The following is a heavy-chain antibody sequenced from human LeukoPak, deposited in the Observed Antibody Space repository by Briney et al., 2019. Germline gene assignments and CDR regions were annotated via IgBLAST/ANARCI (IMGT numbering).Heavy chain of an antibody. CDR1: GYTFTSYG. CDR2: ISAYNGNT. J-gene: IGHJ4*02. D-gene: IGHD2-2*01. CDR3: ARTDIVVVPAVPPLVY. V-gene: IGHV1-18*01. Sequence: ASVKVSCKASGYTFTSYGNSWVRQAPGQGLEWMGWISAYNGNTNYAQKLQGRVTMTTDTSTSTAYMELRSLRSDDTAVYYCARTDIVVVPAVPPLVYWGQGTLVTVSS.